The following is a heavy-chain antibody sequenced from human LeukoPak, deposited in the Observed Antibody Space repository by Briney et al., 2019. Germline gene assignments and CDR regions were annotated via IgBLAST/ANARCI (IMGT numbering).Heavy chain of an antibody. J-gene: IGHJ5*02. V-gene: IGHV3-7*01. Sequence: GGSLRLSCAASGFIFSEFWMTWVRQAPGKGLEWVANINQDGREKYYLDSVKGRFTISRDNAKSSLFLQMTSLRAEDTAVYYCARNWAVNWFAPWGQGTLVTVSS. CDR2: INQDGREK. D-gene: IGHD3-16*01. CDR3: ARNWAVNWFAP. CDR1: GFIFSEFW.